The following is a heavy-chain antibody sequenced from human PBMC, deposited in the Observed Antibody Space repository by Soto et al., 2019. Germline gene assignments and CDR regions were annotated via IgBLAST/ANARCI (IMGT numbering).Heavy chain of an antibody. V-gene: IGHV4-59*01. CDR1: GGSISSYY. D-gene: IGHD3-22*01. CDR2: IYYSGST. CDR3: ARMAGGYYDSSGYYTPLFDY. J-gene: IGHJ4*02. Sequence: SETLSLTCTVSGGSISSYYWSWIRQPPGKGLEWIGYIYYSGSTNYNPSLKSRVTISVDTSKNQFSLKLSSVTAADTAVYYCARMAGGYYDSSGYYTPLFDYWGQGTLVTV.